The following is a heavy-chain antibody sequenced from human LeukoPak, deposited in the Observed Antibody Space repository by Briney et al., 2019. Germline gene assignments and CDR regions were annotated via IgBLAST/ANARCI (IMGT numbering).Heavy chain of an antibody. CDR2: MSSTRSSI. D-gene: IGHD3-9*01. V-gene: IGHV3-21*01. J-gene: IGHJ3*01. Sequence: GGSLRLSCAASGFTFSAYTLNWVRQAPGKGLEWVSSMSSTRSSIYYADSVKGRFTISRDNANNSLYLQMNSLRPEDTAVYYCARERGHDILDAFDVWGQGTMVTVSS. CDR3: ARERGHDILDAFDV. CDR1: GFTFSAYT.